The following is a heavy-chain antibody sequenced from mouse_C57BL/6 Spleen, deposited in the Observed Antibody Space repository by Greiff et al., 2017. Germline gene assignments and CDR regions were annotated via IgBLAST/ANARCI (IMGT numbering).Heavy chain of an antibody. Sequence: VQLQQSGPELVKPGASVKIPCKASGYTFTDYNMDWVKQSHGKSLEWIGDINPNNGGTIYNQKFKGKATLTVDKSSSTAYMELRSLTSEDTAVYYCARALTGTDWYFDVWGTGTTVTVSS. CDR3: ARALTGTDWYFDV. CDR2: INPNNGGT. J-gene: IGHJ1*03. CDR1: GYTFTDYN. V-gene: IGHV1-18*01. D-gene: IGHD4-1*01.